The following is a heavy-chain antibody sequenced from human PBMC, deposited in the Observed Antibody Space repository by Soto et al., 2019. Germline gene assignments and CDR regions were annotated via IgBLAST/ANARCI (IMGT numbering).Heavy chain of an antibody. D-gene: IGHD2-15*01. CDR1: GGSISSGGYS. Sequence: QLQLQESGSGLVKPSQTLSLTCAVSGGSISSGGYSWSWIRQPPGKGLEWIGYIYHSGSTYYNPSHKSRVTISVDRSKNQFPLKLSSVTAEDTAVYYCARENNVLPGGYFDYWGQGTLVTVSS. J-gene: IGHJ4*02. CDR3: ARENNVLPGGYFDY. CDR2: IYHSGST. V-gene: IGHV4-30-2*01.